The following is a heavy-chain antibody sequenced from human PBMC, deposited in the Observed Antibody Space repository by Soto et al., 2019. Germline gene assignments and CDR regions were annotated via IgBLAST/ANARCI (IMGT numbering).Heavy chain of an antibody. V-gene: IGHV1-3*04. CDR2: INTGNGNT. J-gene: IGHJ4*02. CDR3: ARVYKEKTYSDY. D-gene: IGHD6-13*01. Sequence: QVQLVQSGTEVKKPGASLKVSCKASGYTFTSYAIHWVRQAPGQRLEWMGWINTGNGNTKYSQNFQGRVTITRDTSASTAYLELSSLRSEDTAAYFCARVYKEKTYSDYWGQGTLVTVSS. CDR1: GYTFTSYA.